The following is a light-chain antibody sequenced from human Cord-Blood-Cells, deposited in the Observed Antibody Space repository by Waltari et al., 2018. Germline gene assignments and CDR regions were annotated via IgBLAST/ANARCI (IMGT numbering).Light chain of an antibody. CDR1: QSVSSY. J-gene: IGKJ3*01. CDR2: DAS. V-gene: IGKV3-11*01. Sequence: IVLTQSPATLSLSPGETATLPSRASQSVSSYLAWYQQKPGQAPRLLIYDASNRATGIPARFSGSGSGTDFTLTISSLELEDFAVYYCQQRSNWPPVFTFGPGTKVDIK. CDR3: QQRSNWPPVFT.